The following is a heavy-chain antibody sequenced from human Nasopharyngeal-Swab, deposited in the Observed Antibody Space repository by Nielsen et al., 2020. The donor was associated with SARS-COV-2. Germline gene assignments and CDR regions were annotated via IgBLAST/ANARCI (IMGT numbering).Heavy chain of an antibody. J-gene: IGHJ4*02. CDR3: ARGGQQPL. D-gene: IGHD6-13*01. Sequence: GGSLRLSCAASGFTFSTYNMHWVRQAPGKGLEWVSSISGRTTYIYYEDSMKGRFTISRDNAKNSLYLQMSSLRAEDTAIYYCARGGQQPLWGQGTLVTVSS. V-gene: IGHV3-21*01. CDR1: GFTFSTYN. CDR2: ISGRTTYI.